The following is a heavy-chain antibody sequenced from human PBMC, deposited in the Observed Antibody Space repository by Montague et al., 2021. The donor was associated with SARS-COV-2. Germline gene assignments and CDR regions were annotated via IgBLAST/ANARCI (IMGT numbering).Heavy chain of an antibody. D-gene: IGHD6-13*01. CDR3: ARGTYGSSCYGNKNWFDP. CDR1: GGSFSGYY. CDR2: INHSGST. V-gene: IGHV4-34*01. Sequence: SETLSLTCAVYGGSFSGYYWTWIRQPPGKGLEWIGEINHSGSTNYNPSLKSRVTISIDTSKNQFSQKLSSVTATDTAVYYCARGTYGSSCYGNKNWFDPWGQGTLVTVSS. J-gene: IGHJ5*02.